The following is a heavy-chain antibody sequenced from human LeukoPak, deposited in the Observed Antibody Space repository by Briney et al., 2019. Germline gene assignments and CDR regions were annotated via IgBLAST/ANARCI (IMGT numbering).Heavy chain of an antibody. CDR3: ARSYGDYVSYYYMDV. CDR1: GGSISSSSYY. Sequence: SETLSLTCTVSGGSISSSSYYWSWIRQPPGKGLEWIGYINYSGSTNYNPSLKSRVTISIDTSKNQFSLNLRSVTAADTAVYYCARSYGDYVSYYYMDVWGKGTTVTVSS. D-gene: IGHD4-17*01. V-gene: IGHV4-61*01. CDR2: INYSGST. J-gene: IGHJ6*03.